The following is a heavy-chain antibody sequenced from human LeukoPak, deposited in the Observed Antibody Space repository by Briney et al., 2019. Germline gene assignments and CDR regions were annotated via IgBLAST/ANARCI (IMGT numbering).Heavy chain of an antibody. CDR3: AQTYYYDSSGYPTGY. Sequence: ESGPTLVNPTQTLTLTCTFSGFSLSTSGMCVSWIRQPPGKALEWLARIDWDDDKYYSTSLKTRLTLSKDTSKNQVVLTMTNMDPVDTATYYCAQTYYYDSSGYPTGYWGQGTLVTVSS. CDR1: GFSLSTSGMC. CDR2: IDWDDDK. V-gene: IGHV2-70*11. J-gene: IGHJ4*02. D-gene: IGHD3-22*01.